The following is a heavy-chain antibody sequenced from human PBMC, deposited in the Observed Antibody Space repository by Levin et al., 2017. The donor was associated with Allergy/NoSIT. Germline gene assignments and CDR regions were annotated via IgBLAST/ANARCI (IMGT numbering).Heavy chain of an antibody. Sequence: PGGSLRLSCAASGFTVSSNYMSWVRQAPGKGLEWVAVIYSGGSTYYADSVKGRFTISRDNSKNTLYLQMNSLRAEDTAVYYCARDRFPYYYGSGSYSDYWGQGTLVTVSS. CDR2: IYSGGST. D-gene: IGHD3-10*01. V-gene: IGHV3-53*01. CDR3: ARDRFPYYYGSGSYSDY. J-gene: IGHJ4*02. CDR1: GFTVSSNY.